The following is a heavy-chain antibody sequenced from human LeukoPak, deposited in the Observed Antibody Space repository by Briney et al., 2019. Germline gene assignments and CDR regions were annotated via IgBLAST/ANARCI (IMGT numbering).Heavy chain of an antibody. CDR1: GFTFSSYA. CDR3: AKDSIYYGSGIDY. Sequence: GGSLRLSCAASGFTFSSYAMSWVRQAPGKGLEWVSAISGSGGSTYYADSVKGRFTISRDNSKNTLYLQMNSLRAEDTAVYCCAKDSIYYGSGIDYWGQGTLVTVSS. CDR2: ISGSGGST. D-gene: IGHD3-10*01. V-gene: IGHV3-23*01. J-gene: IGHJ4*02.